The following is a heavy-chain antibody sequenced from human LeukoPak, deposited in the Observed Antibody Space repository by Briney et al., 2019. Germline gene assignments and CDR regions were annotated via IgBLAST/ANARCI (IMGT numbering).Heavy chain of an antibody. CDR3: AKPWYSGPEDY. D-gene: IGHD6-13*01. V-gene: IGHV3-23*01. CDR1: GLTFSGYA. CDR2: ISNSGDST. J-gene: IGHJ4*02. Sequence: GGSLRLSCAAFGLTFSGYAMSWVRQAPGKGLEWVSAISNSGDSTYYADSVKGRFVISRDNSINTLYLQMNSLTAEDTALYYCAKPWYSGPEDYWGQGALVTVSS.